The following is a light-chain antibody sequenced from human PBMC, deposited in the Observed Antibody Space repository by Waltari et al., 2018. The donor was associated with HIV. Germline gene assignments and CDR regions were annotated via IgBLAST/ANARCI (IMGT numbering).Light chain of an antibody. CDR2: RND. CDR1: RSNIGGNF. V-gene: IGLV1-47*01. Sequence: QSVLTHPPSVSATPAQPLNISCSGSRSNIGGNFVFWYQQVATTAPRLIVYRNDRRPSGVSDRFSGFRLGTSASLAISGLRSEDEGNYYCASWDDSLPGHVFGTGT. J-gene: IGLJ1*01. CDR3: ASWDDSLPGHV.